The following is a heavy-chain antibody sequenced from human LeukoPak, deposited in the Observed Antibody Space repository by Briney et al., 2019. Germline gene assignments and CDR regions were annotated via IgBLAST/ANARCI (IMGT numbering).Heavy chain of an antibody. CDR3: AREPGVSYGMDV. V-gene: IGHV3-48*01. CDR1: GFNFSVHS. D-gene: IGHD3-3*01. J-gene: IGHJ6*02. CDR2: ISRTSSNI. Sequence: PGGSLRLSCAASGFNFSVHSMNCVRQAPGKGLERSSYISRTSSNIYYADSLKGRFTISRDNAKNSLYLQMNSLRVEDTAVYYCAREPGVSYGMDVWGQGTTVTVSS.